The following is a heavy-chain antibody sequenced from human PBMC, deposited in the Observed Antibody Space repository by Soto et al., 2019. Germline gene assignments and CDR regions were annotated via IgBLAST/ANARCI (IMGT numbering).Heavy chain of an antibody. CDR1: GYTFTSYD. D-gene: IGHD2-15*01. J-gene: IGHJ3*02. Sequence: ASVKVSCKASGYTFTSYDINWVRQATGQGLERMGWMNPNSGNTGYAQKYQGRDTMTRNTSISTAYMELSSLRYEDKAVYYCATYCSGGSCPRDAFDIWGQGTMVTVSS. CDR3: ATYCSGGSCPRDAFDI. V-gene: IGHV1-8*01. CDR2: MNPNSGNT.